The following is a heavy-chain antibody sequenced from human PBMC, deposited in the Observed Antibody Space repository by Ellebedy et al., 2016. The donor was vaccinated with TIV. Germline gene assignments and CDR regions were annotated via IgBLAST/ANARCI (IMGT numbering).Heavy chain of an antibody. V-gene: IGHV3-48*01. CDR3: ARGTGHTHWRIDY. CDR1: GFSVSGHI. CDR2: ISNSSSSI. J-gene: IGHJ4*02. D-gene: IGHD1-1*01. Sequence: PWGSLRLSCAVFGFSVSGHIMNWVRQTPGKGLDWVSSISNSSSSISYSDSVTGRFTISRDNAKNSLYLQMDSLRAEDTALYYCARGTGHTHWRIDYWGQGTLVTVSS.